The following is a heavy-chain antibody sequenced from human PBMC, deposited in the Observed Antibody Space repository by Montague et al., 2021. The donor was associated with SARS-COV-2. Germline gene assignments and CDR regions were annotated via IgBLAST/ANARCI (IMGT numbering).Heavy chain of an antibody. V-gene: IGHV4-39*01. J-gene: IGHJ4*02. CDR3: ASMVRAQVYYFDY. CDR2: IFYSGST. Sequence: SETLSLTCTVSGGSISSSSYYWGWIRQPPGKGLEWIGSIFYSGSTDYXPSLKSRVTISVDTSKNQFSLKLSSVTAADTAVYHRASMVRAQVYYFDYWGQGTLVTVSS. CDR1: GGSISSSSYY. D-gene: IGHD3-10*01.